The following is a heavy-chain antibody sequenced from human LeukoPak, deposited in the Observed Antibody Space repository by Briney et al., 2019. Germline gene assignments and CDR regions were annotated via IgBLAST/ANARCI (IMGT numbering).Heavy chain of an antibody. CDR1: QFTFSSYS. Sequence: GGSLRLSCAASQFTFSSYSMNWVRQAPGKGLEWVSSISSSSGSIYYADSVKGRFTISRDNAKNSLYLQMNSLRAEDTAVYYCARPSDSSGWYGTVYDYWGQGTLVTVSS. V-gene: IGHV3-21*04. J-gene: IGHJ4*02. D-gene: IGHD6-19*01. CDR2: ISSSSGSI. CDR3: ARPSDSSGWYGTVYDY.